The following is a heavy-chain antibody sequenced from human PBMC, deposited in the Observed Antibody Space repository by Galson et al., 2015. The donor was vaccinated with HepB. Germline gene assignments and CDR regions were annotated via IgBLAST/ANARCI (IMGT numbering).Heavy chain of an antibody. CDR1: GFTVSRSY. CDR2: IYSGGNT. CDR3: ASGARGYDFWSGFDY. V-gene: IGHV3-53*01. D-gene: IGHD3-3*01. J-gene: IGHJ4*02. Sequence: LRLSCAASGFTVSRSYMSWVRQAPGKGLEWVSVIYSGGNTYYAGSVKGRFTISRENSKNTLDLQMNSLRAEDTAMYYCASGARGYDFWSGFDYWGQGTLVTVSS.